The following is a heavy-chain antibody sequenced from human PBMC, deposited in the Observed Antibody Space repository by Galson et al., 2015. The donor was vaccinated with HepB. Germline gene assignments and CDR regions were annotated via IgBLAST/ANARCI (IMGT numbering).Heavy chain of an antibody. Sequence: SLRLSCAASGFNFNSFSMNWVRQAPGKGLEWVSYISSSGSVLFYADSVKGRFTISTDKAKKSLFLQMGSLRAEDTAVYYCARDRRRALRYFDWPSGAFDLWGQGTLVTVSS. CDR1: GFNFNSFS. J-gene: IGHJ4*02. V-gene: IGHV3-48*01. CDR2: ISSSGSVL. D-gene: IGHD3-9*01. CDR3: ARDRRRALRYFDWPSGAFDL.